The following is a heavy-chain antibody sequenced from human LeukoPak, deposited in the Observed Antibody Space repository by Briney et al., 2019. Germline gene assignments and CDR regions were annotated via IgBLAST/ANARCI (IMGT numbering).Heavy chain of an antibody. CDR1: GGSISSYY. V-gene: IGHV4-4*09. CDR2: IYTSGST. Sequence: SETPSLTCTVSGGSISSYYWSWIRQPPGKGLEWIGYIYTSGSTDYNPSLKSRVTISVDTSKNQFSLKLSSVTAADTAVYYCARQGGPTRDWGQGTLVTVSS. CDR3: ARQGGPTRD. J-gene: IGHJ4*02.